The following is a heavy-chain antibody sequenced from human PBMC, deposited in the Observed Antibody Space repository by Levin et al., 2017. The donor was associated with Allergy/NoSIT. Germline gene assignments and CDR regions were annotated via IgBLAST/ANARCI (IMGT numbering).Heavy chain of an antibody. D-gene: IGHD3-10*01. V-gene: IGHV2-5*02. CDR1: GFSLSTTGLG. J-gene: IGHJ3*02. CDR3: VPRPPYGSGTYDAFDM. CDR2: IYWDDDK. Sequence: SGPTLVKPTQTLTLTCTFSGFSLSTTGLGVGWIRQPPGKALEWLALIYWDDDKRYSPSLKSRLTITKDTSKKQVVLTMTHMDPVDAATYYCVPRPPYGSGTYDAFDMWGQGTMVTVSS.